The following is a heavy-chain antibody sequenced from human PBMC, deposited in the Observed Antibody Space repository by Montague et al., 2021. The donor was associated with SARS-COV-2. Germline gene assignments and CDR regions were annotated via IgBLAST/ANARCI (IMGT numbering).Heavy chain of an antibody. V-gene: IGHV4-4*07. Sequence: SETLSLTCTVSGVLKLRRSSEGHPSALQSPMYLVCHLLLNKNTNFNPSLKSRVAISVDTSKNQFSLRLTSVTAADTAFYYCVRNPLYDGLNGPPDFWDQGTLVNVS. CDR3: VRNPLYDGLNGPPDF. CDR1: GVLKLRRS. J-gene: IGHJ4*02. D-gene: IGHD3-9*01. CDR2: LLLNKNT.